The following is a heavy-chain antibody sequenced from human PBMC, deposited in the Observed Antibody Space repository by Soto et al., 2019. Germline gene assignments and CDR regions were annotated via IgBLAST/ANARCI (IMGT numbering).Heavy chain of an antibody. V-gene: IGHV3-7*03. CDR1: SFSISSGYY. CDR3: AGDKPYGDSHDF. Sequence: ETLSLTCAVSSFSISSGYYWGWVRQPPGKGLEWVANINQDGSERNYVDSAKGRFTISRDNAKNSLYLQVNSLRADDTAVYYCAGDKPYGDSHDFWGQGTLVTVSS. J-gene: IGHJ4*02. CDR2: INQDGSER. D-gene: IGHD4-17*01.